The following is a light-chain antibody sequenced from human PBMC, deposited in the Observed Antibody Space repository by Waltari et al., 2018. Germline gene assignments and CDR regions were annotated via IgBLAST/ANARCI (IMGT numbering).Light chain of an antibody. CDR2: GTS. CDR3: QQYKDWPRT. J-gene: IGKJ1*01. Sequence: ETVMTQSPVTLSVSLGERATLSCRASQTVSNNLAWYQQKPGQAPRLLIYGTSTRATGVPARFSGSGSGTEFTLTISSLQSEDFALYYCQQYKDWPRTFGQGTKLEIK. V-gene: IGKV3-15*01. CDR1: QTVSNN.